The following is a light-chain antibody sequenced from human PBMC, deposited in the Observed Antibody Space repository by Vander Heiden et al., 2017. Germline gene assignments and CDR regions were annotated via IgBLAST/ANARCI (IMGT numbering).Light chain of an antibody. V-gene: IGKV3-11*01. J-gene: IGKJ4*01. Sequence: EIVLTQSPATLSLSPGERATLSCRASQSVSSYLAWYQQKPGQPPRLLIYDASNRATVIPARFSGSGSGTDFTLTISSLEPEDFAVYYCQQRSNWPPLTFGGGTKVEIK. CDR1: QSVSSY. CDR3: QQRSNWPPLT. CDR2: DAS.